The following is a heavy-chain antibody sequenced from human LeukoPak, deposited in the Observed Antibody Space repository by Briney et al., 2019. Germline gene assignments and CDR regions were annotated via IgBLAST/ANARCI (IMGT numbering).Heavy chain of an antibody. CDR3: ARSRAFNSGAFDP. CDR2: IYSGVNT. V-gene: IGHV4-61*01. CDR1: GASVSSASY. D-gene: IGHD1-26*01. J-gene: IGHJ5*02. Sequence: PSETLSLACTVSGASVSSASYWSWIRQLPGKGVEWIAHIYSGVNTNYNPSLKSRVTISVDTSKNQFSLRLNSVTAADTAVYYCARSRAFNSGAFDPWGQGSLVTVSS.